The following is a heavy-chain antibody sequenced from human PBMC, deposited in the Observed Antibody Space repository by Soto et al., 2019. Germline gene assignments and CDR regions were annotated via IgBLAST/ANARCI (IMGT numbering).Heavy chain of an antibody. V-gene: IGHV1-69*13. J-gene: IGHJ5*02. CDR1: GGTFSSYA. Sequence: ASVKVSCKASGGTFSSYAISWVRQAPGQGLEWMGGIIPIFGTANYAQKFQGRVTITADESTSTAYMELSSLRSEDTAVYYCARAPGLDSSGYRWNWFDPWGQGTLVTVSS. CDR2: IIPIFGTA. D-gene: IGHD3-22*01. CDR3: ARAPGLDSSGYRWNWFDP.